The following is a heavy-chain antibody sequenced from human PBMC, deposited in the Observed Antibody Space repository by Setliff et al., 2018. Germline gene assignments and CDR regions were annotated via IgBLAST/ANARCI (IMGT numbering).Heavy chain of an antibody. J-gene: IGHJ4*02. V-gene: IGHV4-59*11. CDR2: IYYSGST. Sequence: PSETLSLTCTVSGGSISSHYWSWIRQPPGKGLEWIGSIYYSGSTNYNPSLKSRVTISVDTSKNQVSLKLSSVTAADTAVYYCARDSKDWGQGTLVTVSS. CDR1: GGSISSHY. CDR3: ARDSKD.